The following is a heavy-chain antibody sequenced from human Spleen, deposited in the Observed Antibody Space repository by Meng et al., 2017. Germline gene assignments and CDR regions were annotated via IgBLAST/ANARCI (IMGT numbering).Heavy chain of an antibody. CDR3: ARDGSGWSRDY. CDR1: GFTVSHNY. CDR2: IRSSNSYV. Sequence: GGSLRLSCAASGFTVSHNYMSWVRQAPGKGLEWVSSIRSSNSYVYYVDSVKGRFTISRDNAKNSLYLQMNGLRAEDTAVYYCARDGSGWSRDYWGQGTLVTVSS. J-gene: IGHJ4*02. D-gene: IGHD6-19*01. V-gene: IGHV3-21*01.